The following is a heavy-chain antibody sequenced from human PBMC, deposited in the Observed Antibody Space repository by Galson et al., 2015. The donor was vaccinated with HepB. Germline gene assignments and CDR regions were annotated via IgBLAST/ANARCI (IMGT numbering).Heavy chain of an antibody. D-gene: IGHD3-22*01. V-gene: IGHV3-21*01. CDR2: ISTGSSFV. Sequence: SLRLSCAASGFTFSSYSMNWVRQVPGKGLEWVSSISTGSSFVFYADSVKGRFTISRDNAKSSLYLQMNSLRAEDTAVYYCAREDYYYDSSAYYVFHYWGQGTLVTVSS. J-gene: IGHJ4*02. CDR3: AREDYYYDSSAYYVFHY. CDR1: GFTFSSYS.